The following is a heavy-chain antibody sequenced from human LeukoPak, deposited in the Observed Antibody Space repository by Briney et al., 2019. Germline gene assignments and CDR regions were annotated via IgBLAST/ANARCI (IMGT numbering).Heavy chain of an antibody. J-gene: IGHJ4*02. V-gene: IGHV3-11*03. CDR2: ISSSSSYT. Sequence: GGSLRLSCAASGFTFSKAWMSWVRQAPGKGLEWVSYISSSSSYTNYADSVKGRFTISRDNAKNSLYLQMNSLRADDTAVYYCARSGSHDYWGQGTLVTVSS. CDR3: ARSGSHDY. D-gene: IGHD1-26*01. CDR1: GFTFSKAW.